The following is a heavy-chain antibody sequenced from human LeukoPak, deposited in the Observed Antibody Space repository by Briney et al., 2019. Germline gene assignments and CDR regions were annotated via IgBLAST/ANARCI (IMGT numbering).Heavy chain of an antibody. CDR1: GYTFTGYY. CDR3: ARDLGRVRGVPYYYGMDV. D-gene: IGHD3-10*01. V-gene: IGHV1-2*04. J-gene: IGHJ6*04. Sequence: ASVNVSCTASGYTFTGYYMHWVRQAPGQGLEWMGWINPNSGGTNYAQKFQGWVTITRDTSISTAYMELSRLRSDDTAVYYCARDLGRVRGVPYYYGMDVWGKGTTVTVSS. CDR2: INPNSGGT.